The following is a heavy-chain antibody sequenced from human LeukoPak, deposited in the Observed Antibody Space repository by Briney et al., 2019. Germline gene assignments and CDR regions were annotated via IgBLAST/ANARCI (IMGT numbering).Heavy chain of an antibody. D-gene: IGHD3-10*01. V-gene: IGHV1-2*02. Sequence: ASVKVSCKASGGTFSSYAISWVRQAPGQGLEWMGWINPNSGGTNYAQKFQGRVTMTRDTSISTAYMELSRLRSDDTAVYYCASPGPTYGSTNDYWGQGTLVTVSS. CDR2: INPNSGGT. CDR1: GGTFSSYA. CDR3: ASPGPTYGSTNDY. J-gene: IGHJ4*02.